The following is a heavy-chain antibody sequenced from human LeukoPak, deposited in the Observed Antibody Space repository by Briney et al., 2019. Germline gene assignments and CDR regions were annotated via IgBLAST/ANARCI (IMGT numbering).Heavy chain of an antibody. J-gene: IGHJ6*02. V-gene: IGHV3-15*01. Sequence: GGSLRLSCAASGFTFSNAWMSWVRQAPGKGLECVGRIKSKTDGGTTDYAAPLKGRFTISRDDSKNTLYLQMNSLKTEDTAVYYCTTPPREIWFGGYYYGMDVWGQGTTVTVSS. CDR2: IKSKTDGGTT. CDR3: TTPPREIWFGGYYYGMDV. D-gene: IGHD3-10*01. CDR1: GFTFSNAW.